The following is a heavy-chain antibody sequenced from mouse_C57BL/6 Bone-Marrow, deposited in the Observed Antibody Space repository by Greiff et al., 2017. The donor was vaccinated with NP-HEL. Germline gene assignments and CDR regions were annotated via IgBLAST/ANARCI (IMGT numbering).Heavy chain of an antibody. CDR1: GYTFTNYW. CDR3: ARRGYYYGSSYGFAY. D-gene: IGHD1-1*01. Sequence: VKLQQSGAELVRPGTSVKMSCKASGYTFTNYWIGWAKQRPGHGLEWIGDIYPGGGYTNYNEKFKGKATLTADKSSSTAYMQLSSLTSEDSAVYYCARRGYYYGSSYGFAYWGQGTLVTVSA. J-gene: IGHJ3*01. V-gene: IGHV1-63*01. CDR2: IYPGGGYT.